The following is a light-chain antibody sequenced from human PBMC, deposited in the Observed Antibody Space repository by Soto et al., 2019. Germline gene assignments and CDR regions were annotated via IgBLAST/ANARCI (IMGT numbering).Light chain of an antibody. CDR2: EVS. J-gene: IGLJ2*01. CDR3: SSFAGNNNLV. CDR1: SSDVGGYNY. Sequence: QSALTQPPSASGSPGQSVTISCTGTSSDVGGYNYDSWYQQHPGKAPKLMISEVSKRPSGVPDRFSGSKSGNTASLTVSGLQAEDEADYYCSSFAGNNNLVFGGGTKVTVL. V-gene: IGLV2-8*01.